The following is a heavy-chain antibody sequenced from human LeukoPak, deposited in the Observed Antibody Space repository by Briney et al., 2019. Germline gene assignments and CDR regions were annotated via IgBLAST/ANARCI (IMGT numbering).Heavy chain of an antibody. D-gene: IGHD3-10*01. Sequence: GGSLRLSCAASGFTFDDYDIHWVRQAPGKGLEWVSLISGDGGSTYYADSVKGRFTISRDNAKNSLYLQMNGLRDEDTAVYYCARDQSDYYGSGSYSEGSYWGQGTLVTVSS. CDR1: GFTFDDYD. CDR3: ARDQSDYYGSGSYSEGSY. J-gene: IGHJ4*02. V-gene: IGHV3-43*02. CDR2: ISGDGGST.